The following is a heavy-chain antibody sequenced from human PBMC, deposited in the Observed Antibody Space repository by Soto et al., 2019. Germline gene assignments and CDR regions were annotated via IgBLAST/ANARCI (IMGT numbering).Heavy chain of an antibody. CDR2: ISPDGGRT. D-gene: IGHD1-26*01. CDR1: GYTFTTYY. Sequence: QVQLVQSAAEVKKPGASVKVSCKASGYTFTTYYMHWARQAPGQGIEWMGIISPDGGRTSYAQKFRGRVTLARDTTTSTVHMELSSLSSEETAVYYCAPRAPGHSWGQGTLVTVSS. V-gene: IGHV1-46*01. CDR3: APRAPGHS. J-gene: IGHJ4*02.